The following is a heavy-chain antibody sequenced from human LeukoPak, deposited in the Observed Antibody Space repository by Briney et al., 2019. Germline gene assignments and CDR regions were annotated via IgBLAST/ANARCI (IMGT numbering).Heavy chain of an antibody. CDR3: ARDSITMVRGAYYYYMDV. Sequence: SKTLSLTCTVSGGSISSYYWSWIRQPAGKGLEWIGRIYTSGSTNYNPSLKSRVTMSVDTSKNQFSLKLSSVTAADTAVYYCARDSITMVRGAYYYYMDVWGKGTTVTVS. V-gene: IGHV4-4*07. D-gene: IGHD3-10*01. CDR1: GGSISSYY. CDR2: IYTSGST. J-gene: IGHJ6*03.